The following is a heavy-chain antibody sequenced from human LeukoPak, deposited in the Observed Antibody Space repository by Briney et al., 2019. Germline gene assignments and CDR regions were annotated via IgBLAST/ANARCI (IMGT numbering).Heavy chain of an antibody. V-gene: IGHV3-23*01. J-gene: IGHJ4*02. D-gene: IGHD3-22*01. CDR3: AKDFEARVYYSPYYFDY. CDR2: ISGSGGST. CDR1: GITFSSYG. Sequence: GGTLRLSCAASGITFSSYGMSWVRQAPGKGLEWVSAISGSGGSTYYADSVKGRFTISRDNSKNTLYLQMNSLRAEDTAVYYCAKDFEARVYYSPYYFDYWGQGTLVTVSS.